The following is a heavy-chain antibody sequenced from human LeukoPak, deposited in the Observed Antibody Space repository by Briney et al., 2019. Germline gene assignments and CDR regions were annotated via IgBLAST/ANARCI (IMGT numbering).Heavy chain of an antibody. D-gene: IGHD1-1*01. CDR3: ARQDGNSKYYFDY. J-gene: IGHJ4*02. Sequence: GESLKISCKGSGYSFTYYWIGWVRQMPGKGLEWWGIIYPGDSDTRYRPSFQGQVTISVDKSISTAYLQWSSLKASDTAMYYCARQDGNSKYYFDYWGQETLVTVSS. V-gene: IGHV5-51*01. CDR2: IYPGDSDT. CDR1: GYSFTYYW.